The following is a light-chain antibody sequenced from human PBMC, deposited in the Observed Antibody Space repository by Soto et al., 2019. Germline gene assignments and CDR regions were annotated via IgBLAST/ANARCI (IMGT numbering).Light chain of an antibody. J-gene: IGKJ1*01. Sequence: DIQMTQSPSTLSASEGDRVTITCRASQSIDNWLAWYQQKPWKAPKLLSYKASTLESGVPSRFSGSGSGPEFTLTISSLQPDDFATYYCQQYSSYSSGTFGQGTKVEVK. CDR2: KAS. V-gene: IGKV1-5*03. CDR3: QQYSSYSSGT. CDR1: QSIDNW.